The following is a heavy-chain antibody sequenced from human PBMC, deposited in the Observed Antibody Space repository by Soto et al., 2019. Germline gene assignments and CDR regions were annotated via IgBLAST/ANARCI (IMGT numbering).Heavy chain of an antibody. J-gene: IGHJ4*02. CDR2: IWYDGSNK. CDR1: GFTFSSYG. CDR3: ARDVRYYYDSSGYSTLSPVDD. V-gene: IGHV3-33*01. Sequence: GGSLRLSCAASGFTFSSYGMHWVRQAPGKGLEWVAVIWYDGSNKYYADSVKGRFTISRDNSKNTLYLQMNSLRAEDTAVYYCARDVRYYYDSSGYSTLSPVDDWGQGT. D-gene: IGHD3-22*01.